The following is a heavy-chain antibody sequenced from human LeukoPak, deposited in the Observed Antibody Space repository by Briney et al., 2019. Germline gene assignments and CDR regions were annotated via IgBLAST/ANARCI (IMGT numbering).Heavy chain of an antibody. D-gene: IGHD3-10*01. V-gene: IGHV5-51*01. J-gene: IGHJ4*02. CDR2: IYPDDSDT. CDR3: ARRDYYRSGASNYCDY. Sequence: GESLNTSCKASGYSFSSYWIGWVRQIPGKGLEWMGIIYPDDSDTRYSPSFQGQVTISAVKSVTTAYLQWSSLKASDTAMYHCARRDYYRSGASNYCDYWGQGTLVIVSS. CDR1: GYSFSSYW.